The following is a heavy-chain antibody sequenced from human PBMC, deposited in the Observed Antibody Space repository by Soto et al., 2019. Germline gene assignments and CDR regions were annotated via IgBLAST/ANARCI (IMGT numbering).Heavy chain of an antibody. CDR2: ISAYNGNT. D-gene: IGHD3-10*01. J-gene: IGHJ4*02. Sequence: QVQLLQSGAEVKKPGASVKVSCKASGYTFTSYGISWVRQAPGQGLEWMGWISAYNGNTNYAQKLQGRVTMTPDTSTSTAYMELRRLRSDDTAVYYCARDPMVRGVPVDYWGQGTLVTVSS. CDR1: GYTFTSYG. CDR3: ARDPMVRGVPVDY. V-gene: IGHV1-18*04.